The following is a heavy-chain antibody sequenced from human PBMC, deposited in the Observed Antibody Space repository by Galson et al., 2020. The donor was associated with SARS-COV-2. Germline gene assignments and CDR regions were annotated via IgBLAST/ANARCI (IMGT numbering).Heavy chain of an antibody. CDR1: GGSIGRYY. V-gene: IGHV4-59*01. CDR3: ARDGLGASGTPGYYWYFDL. D-gene: IGHD3-9*01. CDR2: ISYTGNT. Sequence: SETLSLTCTVSGGSIGRYYWSWIRQPPGKGLEWIGYISYTGNTNYNPSLKSRVTMSVETSQNRFSLNLRSVTAADTAVYFCARDGLGASGTPGYYWYFDLWGRGTLVSVSS. J-gene: IGHJ2*01.